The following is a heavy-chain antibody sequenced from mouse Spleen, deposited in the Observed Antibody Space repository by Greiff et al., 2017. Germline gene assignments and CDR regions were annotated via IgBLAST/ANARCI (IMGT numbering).Heavy chain of an antibody. V-gene: IGHV1-53*01. CDR1: GYTFTSYW. D-gene: IGHD4-1*01. CDR2: INPSNGGT. CDR3: AGGNWGYYAMDY. Sequence: QVQLHQSGTELVKPGASVKLSCKASGYTFTSYWMHWVKQRPGQGLEWIGNINPSNGGTNYNEKFKSKATLTVDKSSSTAYMQLSSLTSEDSAVYYCAGGNWGYYAMDYWGQGTSVTVSS. J-gene: IGHJ4*01.